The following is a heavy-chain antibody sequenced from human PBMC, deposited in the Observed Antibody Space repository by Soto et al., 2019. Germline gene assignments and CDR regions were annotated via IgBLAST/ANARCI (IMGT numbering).Heavy chain of an antibody. CDR3: ARRAVPVAARLNTPGDDAFDI. J-gene: IGHJ3*02. Sequence: SQTLSLTCAISGDSVSSSRAAWNWIRQSPSRGLEWLGRTYYRSRWYNDYAVSVKSRIIINPDTSKNQFSLQLKSVTPEDTAVYYCARRAVPVAARLNTPGDDAFDIWGQGTMVTVSS. CDR1: GDSVSSSRAA. V-gene: IGHV6-1*01. D-gene: IGHD6-19*01. CDR2: TYYRSRWYN.